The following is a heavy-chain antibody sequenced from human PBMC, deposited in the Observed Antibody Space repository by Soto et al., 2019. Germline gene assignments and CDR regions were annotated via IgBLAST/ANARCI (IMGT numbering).Heavy chain of an antibody. Sequence: ASVKVSCKASGYTFTSYAMHWVRQAPGQRLEWMGWINAGNGNTKYSQKFQGRVTITRDTSASTAYMELSSLRSEDTAVYYCASSRGFSSSWYLAPYYYGMDVWGQGTTVTVSS. CDR1: GYTFTSYA. V-gene: IGHV1-3*01. CDR2: INAGNGNT. J-gene: IGHJ6*02. D-gene: IGHD6-13*01. CDR3: ASSRGFSSSWYLAPYYYGMDV.